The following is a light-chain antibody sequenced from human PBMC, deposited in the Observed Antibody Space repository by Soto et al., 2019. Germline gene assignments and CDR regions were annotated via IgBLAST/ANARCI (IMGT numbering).Light chain of an antibody. CDR1: QSINSTS. CDR3: QHYGGSFI. CDR2: NTS. V-gene: IGKV3-20*01. J-gene: IGKJ3*01. Sequence: EIVLTQSPGTLSLSPGEGATVSCRVSQSINSTSLVWYQRKFGQAPRLLIYNTSSRATGIPDRFSGSGSGTDFTLSVSRLEPEDFAVYYCQHYGGSFIFGPGTKVDFK.